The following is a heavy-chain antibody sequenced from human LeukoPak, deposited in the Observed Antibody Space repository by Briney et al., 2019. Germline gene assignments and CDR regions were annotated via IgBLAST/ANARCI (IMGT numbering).Heavy chain of an antibody. CDR3: AKEAGSSGSAGWFDP. V-gene: IGHV3-30-3*02. D-gene: IGHD3-22*01. Sequence: SCKASGYTFTGYYLHWVRQTPTMGLEWVAVISHDGNNEYYPDSVKGRFTVSRENSRNTLYLQMSSLRPEDTAMYYCAKEAGSSGSAGWFDPWGQGTLVTVSS. CDR1: GYTFTGYY. J-gene: IGHJ5*02. CDR2: ISHDGNNE.